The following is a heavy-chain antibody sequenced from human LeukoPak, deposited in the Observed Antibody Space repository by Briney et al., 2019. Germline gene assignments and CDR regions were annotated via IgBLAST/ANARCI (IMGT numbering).Heavy chain of an antibody. CDR2: MYLSGTT. Sequence: PSESLSLTCTVSGDSINSLDLWSWVRQPPGKGLEWIGEMYLSGTTHSNPSVKSRVTISIDKSKNQFFLNLSSVTAADTAVYYCAGLVGRYSSGLYYYYFDYWGQGTLVTVSS. D-gene: IGHD3-22*01. CDR1: GDSINSLDL. V-gene: IGHV4-4*02. CDR3: AGLVGRYSSGLYYYYFDY. J-gene: IGHJ4*02.